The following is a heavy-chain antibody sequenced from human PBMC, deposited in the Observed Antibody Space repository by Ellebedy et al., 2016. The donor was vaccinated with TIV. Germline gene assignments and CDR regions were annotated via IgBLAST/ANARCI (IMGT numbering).Heavy chain of an antibody. CDR2: IYYSGST. J-gene: IGHJ4*02. D-gene: IGHD6-13*01. CDR3: ARVYSSSWYSFDY. CDR1: GGSISSYY. V-gene: IGHV4-59*13. Sequence: SETLSLTXTVSGGSISSYYWSWIRQPPGKGLEWIGYIYYSGSTNYNPSLKSRVTISVDTSKNQFSLKLSSVTAADTAVYYCARVYSSSWYSFDYWGQGTLVTVSS.